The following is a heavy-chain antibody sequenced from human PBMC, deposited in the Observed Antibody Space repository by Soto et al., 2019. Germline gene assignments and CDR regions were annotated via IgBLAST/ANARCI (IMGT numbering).Heavy chain of an antibody. CDR2: ISHSGSVI. CDR3: ARDRGYSNSNFHYYAMDA. J-gene: IGHJ6*02. D-gene: IGHD4-4*01. Sequence: GGSLRLSCAVSGFTFSDYEMNWVRQAPGKGLEWVSYISHSGSVINYADSVKGRFTISRDNANDSLYLQMNGLRAEDTAVYYCARDRGYSNSNFHYYAMDAWGQGTKVTVYS. V-gene: IGHV3-48*03. CDR1: GFTFSDYE.